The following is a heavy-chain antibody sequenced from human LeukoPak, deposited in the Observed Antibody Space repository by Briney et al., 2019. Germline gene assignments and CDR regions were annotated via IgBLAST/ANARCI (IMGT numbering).Heavy chain of an antibody. D-gene: IGHD3-22*01. CDR3: ARRGYYDSSGYYYIDY. J-gene: IGHJ4*02. V-gene: IGHV4-38-2*02. CDR2: IYHSGLT. CDR1: GYSISSGYY. Sequence: SETLSLTCTVSGYSISSGYYWGWIRQPPGKGLEWIGSIYHSGLTYYNPSLKSRVTLSLDTSKNQFSLKLSSVTAADTAVYYCARRGYYDSSGYYYIDYWGQGTLVTVSS.